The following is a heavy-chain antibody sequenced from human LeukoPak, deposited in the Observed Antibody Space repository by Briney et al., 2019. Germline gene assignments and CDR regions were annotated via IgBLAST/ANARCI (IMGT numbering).Heavy chain of an antibody. CDR2: IYSGGST. V-gene: IGHV3-66*01. CDR1: GFTVSTNY. CDR3: ARAGPRGTFNWFDP. D-gene: IGHD3-16*01. Sequence: GGSLRLSCAASGFTVSTNYMSWVRQAPGNGLEWVSVIYSGGSTYYADSVKGRFTISRDNSKNTLYLQMNSLRAEDTAVYYCARAGPRGTFNWFDPCGQGTLVTVSS. J-gene: IGHJ5*02.